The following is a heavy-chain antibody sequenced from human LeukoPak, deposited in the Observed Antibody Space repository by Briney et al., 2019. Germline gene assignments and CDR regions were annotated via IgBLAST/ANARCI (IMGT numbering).Heavy chain of an antibody. J-gene: IGHJ4*02. V-gene: IGHV3-66*01. CDR3: ASGYSYGIY. CDR2: IYSGGST. CDR1: GFSVSSNY. D-gene: IGHD5-18*01. Sequence: GGSLRLSCVASGFSVSSNYMSWVRQAPGKGLEWVSVIYSGGSTYYADSVKGRFTISRDNSKNTLYLQMNSLRAEDTAVYYCASGYSYGIYWGQGTLVTVSS.